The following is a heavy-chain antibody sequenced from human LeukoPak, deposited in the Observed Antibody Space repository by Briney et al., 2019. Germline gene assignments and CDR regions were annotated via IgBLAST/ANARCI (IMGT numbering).Heavy chain of an antibody. CDR3: ARDLCLRHPCPLQY. CDR2: ISTDNGDT. D-gene: IGHD5/OR15-5a*01. Sequence: ASVKVSCKASGYTFTTYGISWVRQAPGQGLEGRGWISTDNGDTSDAQNLQGRVSMTRDTSTSTAYIELRSLRSADTAVYYCARDLCLRHPCPLQYWGQGTLLTVSS. V-gene: IGHV1-18*01. J-gene: IGHJ1*01. CDR1: GYTFTTYG.